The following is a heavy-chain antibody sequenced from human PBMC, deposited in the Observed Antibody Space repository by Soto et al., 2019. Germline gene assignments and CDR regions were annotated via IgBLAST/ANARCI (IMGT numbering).Heavy chain of an antibody. CDR1: GGSFSGYY. V-gene: IGHV4-34*01. Sequence: PSETLSLTCAVYGGSFSGYYWSWIRQPPGKGLEWIGEINHSGSTNYNPSLKSRVTISVDTSKNQFSLKLSSVTAADTAVYYCARGRGRGYCSSTIGYSPSYYYYGMDVRGQGTTVTVSS. D-gene: IGHD2-2*02. J-gene: IGHJ6*02. CDR3: ARGRGRGYCSSTIGYSPSYYYYGMDV. CDR2: INHSGST.